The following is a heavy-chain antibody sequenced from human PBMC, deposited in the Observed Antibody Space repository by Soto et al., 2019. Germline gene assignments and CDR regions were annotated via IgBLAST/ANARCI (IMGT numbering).Heavy chain of an antibody. CDR3: AKSLVAPPHMSSYHYHMDV. J-gene: IGHJ6*03. V-gene: IGHV4-59*01. CDR1: SGSISSFY. CDR2: IYKSGST. D-gene: IGHD5-12*01. Sequence: SETLSLTCTVSSGSISSFYWSWIRQPPGKGLEWIGYIYKSGSTNYNPSLRSRVTFSLDTPNNQLSLKLSSVTAADTAVYYCAKSLVAPPHMSSYHYHMDVWGKGTTVTV.